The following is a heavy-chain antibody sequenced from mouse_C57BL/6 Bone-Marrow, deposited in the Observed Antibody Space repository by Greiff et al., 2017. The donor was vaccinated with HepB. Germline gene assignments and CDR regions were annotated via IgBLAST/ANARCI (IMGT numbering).Heavy chain of an antibody. D-gene: IGHD1-1*01. CDR1: GYTFTDYN. Sequence: VQLQQSGPELVKPGASVKIPCKASGYTFTDYNMDWVKQSHGKSLEWIGDINPNNGGTIYNQKFKGKATLTVDKSSSTAYMELRSLTSEDTAVYYCARSTTVVASLDVWGTGTTVTVSS. J-gene: IGHJ1*03. V-gene: IGHV1-18*01. CDR3: ARSTTVVASLDV. CDR2: INPNNGGT.